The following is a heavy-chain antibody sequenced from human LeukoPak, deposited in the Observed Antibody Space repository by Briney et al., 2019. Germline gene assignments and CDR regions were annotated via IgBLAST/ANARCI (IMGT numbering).Heavy chain of an antibody. Sequence: GASVKVSCKASGGTFSSYAISWVRQAPGQGLEWMGGIIPIFGTANYAQKFQGRVTITADKSTSTAYMELRSLRSDDTAVYYCARLFYHWYFDLWGRGTLVTVSS. J-gene: IGHJ2*01. D-gene: IGHD3-3*01. CDR2: IIPIFGTA. CDR3: ARLFYHWYFDL. V-gene: IGHV1-69*06. CDR1: GGTFSSYA.